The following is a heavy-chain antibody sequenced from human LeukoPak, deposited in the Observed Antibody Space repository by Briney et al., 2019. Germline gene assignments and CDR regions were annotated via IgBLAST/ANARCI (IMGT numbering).Heavy chain of an antibody. CDR2: ISGSGGST. V-gene: IGHV3-23*01. CDR3: AKDTCSSTSCDYYYGMDV. D-gene: IGHD2-2*01. CDR1: GFTFSSYA. J-gene: IGHJ6*02. Sequence: PGGSLRLSCAASGFTFSSYAMSWVRQAPGKGLEWVSAISGSGGSTYYADSVKGRFTISRDNSKNTLYLQMNSLRAEDTAVYYCAKDTCSSTSCDYYYGMDVWGQGTTVTVSS.